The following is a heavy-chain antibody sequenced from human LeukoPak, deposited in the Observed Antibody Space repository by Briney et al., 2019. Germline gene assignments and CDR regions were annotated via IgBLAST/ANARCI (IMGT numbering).Heavy chain of an antibody. V-gene: IGHV3-48*01. CDR2: ISSDSSTV. CDR3: ARDKTYSDFWL. J-gene: IGHJ4*02. D-gene: IGHD3-3*01. Sequence: PGGSLRLSCAASGFTFSSYSMNWVRQAPGKGLEWISYISSDSSTVYFADSVKGRFTLSRVNAKNSLYLQMNSLRAEDTAVYFCARDKTYSDFWLWGQGTLVTVSS. CDR1: GFTFSSYS.